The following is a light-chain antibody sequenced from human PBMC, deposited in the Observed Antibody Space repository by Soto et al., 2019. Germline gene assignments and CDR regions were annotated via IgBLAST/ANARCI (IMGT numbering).Light chain of an antibody. J-gene: IGLJ3*02. Sequence: QSVLTQPASVAGSPGQSITISCTGTSSDIGTYNSVSWYQHHPGRAPKLLIFVVIGRASGVSDRFSGSKSGNTASLTISGPQPEDEADYYCCSYASTYTLVFGGGTQVTVL. CDR2: VVI. CDR3: CSYASTYTLV. CDR1: SSDIGTYNS. V-gene: IGLV2-14*01.